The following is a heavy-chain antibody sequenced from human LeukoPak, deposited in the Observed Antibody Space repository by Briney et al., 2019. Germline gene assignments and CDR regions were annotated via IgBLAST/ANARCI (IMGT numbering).Heavy chain of an antibody. CDR1: GFTFSDAW. Sequence: GGSLRLSCAASGFTFSDAWMSWVRQAPGKGLEWVGRVKSKTHGVTTAYAAPVKGRFTISRDDSKTTVYLQMNSLKSEDAALYYCSTERPYFDNWGQGTLVTVSS. V-gene: IGHV3-15*01. CDR2: VKSKTHGVTT. CDR3: STERPYFDN. J-gene: IGHJ4*02.